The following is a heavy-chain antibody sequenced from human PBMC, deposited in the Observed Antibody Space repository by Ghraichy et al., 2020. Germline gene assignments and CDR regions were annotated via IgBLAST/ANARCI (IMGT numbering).Heavy chain of an antibody. D-gene: IGHD6-13*01. CDR3: ALGWQLVGFYYYYGMDV. CDR2: IFSNDEK. CDR1: GFSLSNARMG. V-gene: IGHV2-26*01. Sequence: SGPTLVKPTETLTLTCTVSGFSLSNARMGVSWIRQPPGKALEWLAHIFSNDEKSYSTSLKSRLTISKDTSKSQVVLTMTNMDPVDTATYYCALGWQLVGFYYYYGMDVWGQGTTVTVSS. J-gene: IGHJ6*02.